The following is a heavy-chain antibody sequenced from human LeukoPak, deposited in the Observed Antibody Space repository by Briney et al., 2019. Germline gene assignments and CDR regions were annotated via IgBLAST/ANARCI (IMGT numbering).Heavy chain of an antibody. CDR3: AKVRTGTTHYYYYMDV. Sequence: GGSLRLSCAPSGFTFSSYAMSCVPHAPGKGLEWVSAIRDSGGSTYYADSVKGRFTISRDNSKNTLYLQMNSLRAEDTPVYYCAKVRTGTTHYYYYMDVWGKGTTVTVSS. CDR2: IRDSGGST. V-gene: IGHV3-23*01. J-gene: IGHJ6*03. CDR1: GFTFSSYA. D-gene: IGHD1-1*01.